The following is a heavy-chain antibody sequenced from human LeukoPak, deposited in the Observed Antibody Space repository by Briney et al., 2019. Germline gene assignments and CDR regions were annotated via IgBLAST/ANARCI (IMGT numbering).Heavy chain of an antibody. CDR2: IYYNGAT. J-gene: IGHJ4*02. V-gene: IGHV4-39*07. CDR3: AREGRYCTGTDCYAGDY. CDR1: GGSISSSNYY. Sequence: SETLSLTCTVSGGSISSSNYYWGWIRQPPGEGLEWIGSIYYNGATYYSPSLKSRVTMSIDTSKNQFSLKLSSVTAADTAVYYCAREGRYCTGTDCYAGDYWGQGMLATVSS. D-gene: IGHD2-2*01.